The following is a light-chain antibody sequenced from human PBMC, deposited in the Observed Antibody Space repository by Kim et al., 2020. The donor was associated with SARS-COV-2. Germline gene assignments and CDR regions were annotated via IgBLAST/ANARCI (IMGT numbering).Light chain of an antibody. CDR1: SLRSYY. CDR2: GKN. CDR3: KSRDSSANVV. J-gene: IGLJ2*01. Sequence: VALGQTVRITCQGDSLRSYYASWYQQNPGQAPVLVIYGKNNRPSGIPDRFSGSSSGNTASLTITGAQAEDEADYYCKSRDSSANVVFGGGTQLTVL. V-gene: IGLV3-19*01.